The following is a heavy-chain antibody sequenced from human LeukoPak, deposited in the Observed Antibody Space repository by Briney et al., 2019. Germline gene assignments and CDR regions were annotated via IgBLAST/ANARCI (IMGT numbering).Heavy chain of an antibody. D-gene: IGHD1-26*01. CDR2: INHSGST. CDR3: AKGYSGSYLYYFDY. Sequence: PSETLSLTCAVYGGSFSGYYWSWIRQPPGKGLEWIGEINHSGSTNYNPSLKSRVTISVDTSKNQFSLKLSSVTAADTAVYYCAKGYSGSYLYYFDYWGQGTLVTVSS. J-gene: IGHJ4*02. CDR1: GGSFSGYY. V-gene: IGHV4-34*01.